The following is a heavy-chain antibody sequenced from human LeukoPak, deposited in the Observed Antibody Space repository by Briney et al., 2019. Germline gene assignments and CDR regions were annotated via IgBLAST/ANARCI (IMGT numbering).Heavy chain of an antibody. CDR2: ISYDGSNK. V-gene: IGHV3-30*04. CDR1: GFAFSSYA. D-gene: IGHD3-10*01. CDR3: ARDRRFPLIFDY. Sequence: GGSLRLSCAASGFAFSSYAMHWVRQAPGKGLEWVAVISYDGSNKYYADSVKGRFTISRDNSKNTLYLQMNSLRAEDTAVYYCARDRRFPLIFDYWGQGTLVTVSS. J-gene: IGHJ4*02.